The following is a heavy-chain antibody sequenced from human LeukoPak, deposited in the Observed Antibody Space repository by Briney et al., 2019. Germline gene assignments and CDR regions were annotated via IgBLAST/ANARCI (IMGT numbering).Heavy chain of an antibody. CDR2: ISGGGGTT. CDR3: ARDGNDGTVTTVDAFDI. CDR1: GFTFSSYT. D-gene: IGHD4-17*01. J-gene: IGHJ3*02. Sequence: PGGSLRLSCAASGFTFSSYTMTWVRQAPGKGLEWVSVISGGGGTTYYADSVKGRFTISRDNSKNTLYLQMNSLRAEDTAVYYCARDGNDGTVTTVDAFDIWGQGTMVTVSS. V-gene: IGHV3-23*01.